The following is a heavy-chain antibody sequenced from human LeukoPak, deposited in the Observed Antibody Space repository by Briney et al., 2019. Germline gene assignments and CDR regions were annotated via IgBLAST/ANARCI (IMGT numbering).Heavy chain of an antibody. V-gene: IGHV4-59*01. CDR3: ARTLEWLLLDY. Sequence: SETLSLTCTVSGGSISSYYWSWIRQPPGKGLEWIGYIYYSGSTNYNPSLKSRVTISVDTSKNQFSLKLSSVTAADTAVYYCARTLEWLLLDYWGQGTLVTVSS. J-gene: IGHJ4*02. D-gene: IGHD3-3*01. CDR1: GGSISSYY. CDR2: IYYSGST.